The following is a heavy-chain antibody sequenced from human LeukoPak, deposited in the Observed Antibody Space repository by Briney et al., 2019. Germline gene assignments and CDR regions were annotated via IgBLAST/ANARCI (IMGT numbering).Heavy chain of an antibody. J-gene: IGHJ4*02. D-gene: IGHD2-2*01. Sequence: PGGSLRLSCAASGFTFSSYAMGWVRQAPGKGLEWVSVISGSGGSTYYADSVKGRFTISRDNSQNTLYLQMNSLRAEDTAVYYCARGRDVPDSWGQGTLVTVSS. V-gene: IGHV3-23*01. CDR1: GFTFSSYA. CDR3: ARGRDVPDS. CDR2: ISGSGGST.